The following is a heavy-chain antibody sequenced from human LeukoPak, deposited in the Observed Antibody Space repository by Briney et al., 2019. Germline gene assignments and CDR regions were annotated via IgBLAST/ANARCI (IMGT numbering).Heavy chain of an antibody. D-gene: IGHD6-13*01. J-gene: IGHJ6*02. CDR2: MNPNSGNT. CDR3: AREKVSSWYPYYYYGMDV. Sequence: ASVKVPCKASGYTFTSYDINWVRQATGQGLEWMGWMNPNSGNTGYAQKFQGRVTMTRNTSISTAYMELSSLRSEDTAVYYCAREKVSSWYPYYYYGMDVWGQGTTVTVSS. CDR1: GYTFTSYD. V-gene: IGHV1-8*01.